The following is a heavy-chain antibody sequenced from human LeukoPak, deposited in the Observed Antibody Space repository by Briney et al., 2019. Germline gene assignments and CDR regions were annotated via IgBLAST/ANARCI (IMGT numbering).Heavy chain of an antibody. CDR3: ARDSLPYCGYDVVYYGMDV. V-gene: IGHV1-2*02. CDR2: INPNSGGT. J-gene: IGHJ6*02. CDR1: GYTFTGYY. Sequence: GASVKVSCKASGYTFTGYYMHWVRQAPGQGLEWMGWINPNSGGTNYAQKFQGRVTMTRDTSISTAYMELSRLRSDDTAVYYCARDSLPYCGYDVVYYGMDVWGQGTTVTVSS. D-gene: IGHD5-12*01.